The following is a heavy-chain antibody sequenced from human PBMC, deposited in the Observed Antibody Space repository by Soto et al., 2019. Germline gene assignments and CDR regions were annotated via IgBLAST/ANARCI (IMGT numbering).Heavy chain of an antibody. Sequence: GGSLRLSCSASGFIFSSYVMHWVRQAPGKGLEYVSGISYNGGSTYYADSVKGRFTVSRDNSKNTLYLQMSSLRAEDTAVYYRAKYYDSSGYYSRPSYFDYWGQGTLVTVSS. CDR2: ISYNGGST. J-gene: IGHJ4*02. CDR1: GFIFSSYV. V-gene: IGHV3-64D*06. D-gene: IGHD3-22*01. CDR3: AKYYDSSGYYSRPSYFDY.